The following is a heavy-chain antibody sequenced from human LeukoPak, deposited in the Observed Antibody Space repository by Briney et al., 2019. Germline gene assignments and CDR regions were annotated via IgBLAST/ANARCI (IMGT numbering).Heavy chain of an antibody. Sequence: GGSLRLSCAASGFTFSAYWMSWVRQAPGKGLEWVANIKQDGSEKYYVDSVKGRFTISRDNAKNSLYLQMNSLRAEDTAVYFCARDYGSWRFRYFDYWGQGTLVTVSS. V-gene: IGHV3-7*03. CDR1: GFTFSAYW. D-gene: IGHD3-10*01. CDR3: ARDYGSWRFRYFDY. CDR2: IKQDGSEK. J-gene: IGHJ4*02.